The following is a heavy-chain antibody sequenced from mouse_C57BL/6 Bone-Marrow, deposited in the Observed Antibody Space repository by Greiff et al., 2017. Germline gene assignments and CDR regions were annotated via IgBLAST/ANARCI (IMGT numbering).Heavy chain of an antibody. Sequence: EVMLVESGGGLVKPGGSLKLSCAASGFTFSSYAMSWVRQTPEKRLEWVATISDVGSYTYYPDNVKGRFTISRDNAKNNLYLQMSHLKSEDTAMYYCAREYGYYVDYWGQGTTLTVSS. CDR2: ISDVGSYT. V-gene: IGHV5-4*01. D-gene: IGHD2-10*02. CDR3: AREYGYYVDY. J-gene: IGHJ2*01. CDR1: GFTFSSYA.